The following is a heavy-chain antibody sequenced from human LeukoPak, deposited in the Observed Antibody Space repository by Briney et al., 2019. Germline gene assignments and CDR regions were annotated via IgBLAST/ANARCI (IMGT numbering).Heavy chain of an antibody. V-gene: IGHV4-59*08. CDR3: ARQNDAYYYDSSGYYFPPVFDY. J-gene: IGHJ4*02. CDR1: GGSISSYY. CDR2: IYYSGST. D-gene: IGHD3-22*01. Sequence: SETLSLTCTVSGGSISSYYWTWIRQPPGKGLECIGYIYYSGSTNYNPSLKSRVTISVDTSKNQFSLKLSSVTAADTAVYYCARQNDAYYYDSSGYYFPPVFDYWGQGTLVTVSS.